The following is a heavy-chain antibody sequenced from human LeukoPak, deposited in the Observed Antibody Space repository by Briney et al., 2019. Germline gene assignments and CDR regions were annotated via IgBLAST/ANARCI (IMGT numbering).Heavy chain of an antibody. CDR3: AREYYVGYCSSTSCYFFDY. Sequence: ASVKVSCKASGYTFTSYGISWVRQAPGQGLEWMGWISAYNGNTNYAQKLQGRVTMTTDTSTSTAYMELRSLRSDDTAVYYCAREYYVGYCSSTSCYFFDYWGQGTLVTVSS. J-gene: IGHJ4*02. CDR2: ISAYNGNT. CDR1: GYTFTSYG. D-gene: IGHD2-2*01. V-gene: IGHV1-18*01.